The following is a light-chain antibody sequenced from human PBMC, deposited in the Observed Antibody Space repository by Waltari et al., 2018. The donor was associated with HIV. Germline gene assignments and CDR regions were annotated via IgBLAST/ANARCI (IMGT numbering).Light chain of an antibody. CDR1: SGSVSTSYY. J-gene: IGLJ3*02. CDR2: STN. Sequence: QTVVTQEPSFSVSPGGTVTLTCGLSSGSVSTSYYPSCYQQTPGQAPGTLIYSTNTRSSGVPDRVSGSILGNKAALTITGAQADDESDYYCVLYMGSGIWVFGGGTKLTVL. CDR3: VLYMGSGIWV. V-gene: IGLV8-61*01.